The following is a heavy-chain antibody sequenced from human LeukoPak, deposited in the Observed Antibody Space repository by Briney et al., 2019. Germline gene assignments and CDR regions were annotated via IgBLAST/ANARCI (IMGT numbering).Heavy chain of an antibody. CDR2: IRREVYGGTT. V-gene: IGHV3-49*03. Sequence: GGSLRLSCTASGFTFGDYAMSWFRQAPGKGLEWVGFIRREVYGGTTEYAASVKGRFTISRDDSKNTLYLQMNSLKTEDTAVYYCTTLRFLEWLLPYYFDYWGQGTLVTVSS. J-gene: IGHJ4*02. CDR3: TTLRFLEWLLPYYFDY. CDR1: GFTFGDYA. D-gene: IGHD3-3*01.